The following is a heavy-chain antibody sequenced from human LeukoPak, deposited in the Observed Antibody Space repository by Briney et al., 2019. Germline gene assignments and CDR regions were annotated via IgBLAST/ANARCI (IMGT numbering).Heavy chain of an antibody. D-gene: IGHD2-2*02. CDR3: ARLEGYCSSTSCYKWDY. Sequence: HPGGSLRLSCAASGFTFSSYWMSWVRQAPGKGLEWVANIKQDGSEKYYVDSVKDRFTISRDNAKNSLYLQMNSLRAEDTAVYYCARLEGYCSSTSCYKWDYWGQGTLVTVSS. V-gene: IGHV3-7*01. J-gene: IGHJ4*02. CDR2: IKQDGSEK. CDR1: GFTFSSYW.